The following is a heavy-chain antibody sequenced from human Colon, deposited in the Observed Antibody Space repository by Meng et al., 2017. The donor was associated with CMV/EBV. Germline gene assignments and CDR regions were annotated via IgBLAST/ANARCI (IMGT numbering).Heavy chain of an antibody. Sequence: SETLSLTCTVSGGSIRNYYWSWIRQPPGKGLEWIGNIYYIGSINYNPSLKSRVTISVDRSKNQFSLKVTPVTAADTAVYYCARRRDGYTYWFDPWGQGTLVTVSS. CDR3: ARRRDGYTYWFDP. D-gene: IGHD5-24*01. CDR2: IYYIGSI. V-gene: IGHV4-59*01. J-gene: IGHJ5*02. CDR1: GGSIRNYY.